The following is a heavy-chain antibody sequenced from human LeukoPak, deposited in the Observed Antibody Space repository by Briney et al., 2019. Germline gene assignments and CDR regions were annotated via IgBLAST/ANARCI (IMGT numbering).Heavy chain of an antibody. J-gene: IGHJ3*02. D-gene: IGHD4-17*01. CDR2: IGSGGGSI. V-gene: IGHV3-48*03. CDR3: ARDDYGGTFDAFDI. Sequence: GGSLILSCAASGFTFSNYEMNWVRRAPGKGLEWVSYIGSGGGSIYYADSVRGRFTSSRDNAKKSLFLQMNSLRVGDTAVYYCARDDYGGTFDAFDIWGQGAMVTVSS. CDR1: GFTFSNYE.